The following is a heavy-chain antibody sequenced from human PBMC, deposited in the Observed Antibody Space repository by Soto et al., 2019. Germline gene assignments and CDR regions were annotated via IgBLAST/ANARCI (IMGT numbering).Heavy chain of an antibody. CDR3: ARHFRDAYTALAF. J-gene: IGHJ4*02. Sequence: SETLSLTCAVSGGSISSGGYSWSWIWQPPGRGLEWIGFIYYAGSTKYNPSLNSRVTISVDTSKNQLSLNLSSVTAADTAVYYCARHFRDAYTALAFWGQGTLVTVSS. D-gene: IGHD3-3*02. CDR2: IYYAGST. CDR1: GGSISSGGYS. V-gene: IGHV4-61*08.